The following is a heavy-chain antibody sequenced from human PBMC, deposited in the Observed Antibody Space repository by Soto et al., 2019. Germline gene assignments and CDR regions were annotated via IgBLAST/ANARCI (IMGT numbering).Heavy chain of an antibody. CDR2: IYTSGST. CDR1: GGSISSYY. Sequence: PSETLSLTCTVSGGSISSYYWSWIRQPAGKGLEWIGRIYTSGSTNYNPSLKSRVTMSVDTSKNQFSLKLSSVTVADTAVYYCARGGPAQDIVATIEEDAFDIWGQGTMVTVSS. J-gene: IGHJ3*02. V-gene: IGHV4-4*07. CDR3: ARGGPAQDIVATIEEDAFDI. D-gene: IGHD5-12*01.